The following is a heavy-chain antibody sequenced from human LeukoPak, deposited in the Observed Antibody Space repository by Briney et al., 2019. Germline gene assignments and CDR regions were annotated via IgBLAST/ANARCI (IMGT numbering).Heavy chain of an antibody. V-gene: IGHV4-39*01. J-gene: IGHJ5*02. CDR3: ARLRYDILTGWFDP. CDR1: GGSISSSSYY. CDR2: VSNSGSK. Sequence: SETLSLTCTVSGGSISSSSYYWGWIRQPPGKGLEWIGSVSNSGSKHYNPSLKSRVTVFVDTSKNQFSLRLGSVTAADTAVYYCARLRYDILTGWFDPWGQGTLVTVSS. D-gene: IGHD3-9*01.